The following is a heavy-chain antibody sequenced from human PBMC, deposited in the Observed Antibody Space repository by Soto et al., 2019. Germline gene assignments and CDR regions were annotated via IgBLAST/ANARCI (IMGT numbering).Heavy chain of an antibody. D-gene: IGHD2-15*01. CDR1: GGTFSSYA. Sequence: QVQLVQSGAEVKKPGSSVKVSCKASGGTFSSYAISWVRQAPGQGLEWMGGISPIFGTANYAQKFQGRVTLTADESTSTAYMELSSLRSEDTAVYYCATLGGIVVVVADGDAFDIWGQGTMVTVSS. J-gene: IGHJ3*02. CDR3: ATLGGIVVVVADGDAFDI. V-gene: IGHV1-69*12. CDR2: ISPIFGTA.